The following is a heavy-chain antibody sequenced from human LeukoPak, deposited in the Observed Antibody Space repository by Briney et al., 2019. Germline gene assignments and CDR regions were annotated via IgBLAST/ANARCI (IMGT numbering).Heavy chain of an antibody. J-gene: IGHJ4*02. CDR1: GFTFSSYA. Sequence: PGGSLGLSCSASGFTFSSYAMHWVRQAPGKGLEYVSAISSNGGSTYYADSVKGRFTISRDNSKNTLYLQMSSLRAEDTAVYYCVKAGNYDILTGYYNVPPFDYWGQGTLVTVSS. V-gene: IGHV3-64D*06. D-gene: IGHD3-9*01. CDR3: VKAGNYDILTGYYNVPPFDY. CDR2: ISSNGGST.